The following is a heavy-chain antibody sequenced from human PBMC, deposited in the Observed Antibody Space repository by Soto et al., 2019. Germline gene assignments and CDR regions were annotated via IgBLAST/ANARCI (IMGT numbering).Heavy chain of an antibody. V-gene: IGHV1-69*04. J-gene: IGHJ3*02. CDR3: ARDRLTQDIVVVVAAPDDAFDI. CDR1: GGTFSSYT. Sequence: ASVKVSCKASGGTFSSYTISWVRQAPGQGLEWMGRIIPILGIANYAQKFQGRVTITADKSTSTAYMELSSLRSEDTAVYYCARDRLTQDIVVVVAAPDDAFDIWGQGKMVTVSS. D-gene: IGHD2-15*01. CDR2: IIPILGIA.